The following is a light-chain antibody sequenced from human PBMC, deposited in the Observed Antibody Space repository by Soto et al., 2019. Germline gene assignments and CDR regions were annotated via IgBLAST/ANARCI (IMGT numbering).Light chain of an antibody. J-gene: IGKJ5*01. Sequence: DIEFTQSPSFLSASVGDRVTITCRSSQGISSNLAWYQQKPGKAPKLLIYAASTLQSGVPSRFSGSGSGTEFTLTISSLQPEDFATYYCQQFNSYPITFGQGTRLEIK. CDR1: QGISSN. CDR2: AAS. V-gene: IGKV1-9*01. CDR3: QQFNSYPIT.